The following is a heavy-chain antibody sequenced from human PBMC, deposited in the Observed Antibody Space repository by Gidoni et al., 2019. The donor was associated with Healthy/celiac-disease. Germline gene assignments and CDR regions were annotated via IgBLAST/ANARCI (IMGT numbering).Heavy chain of an antibody. Sequence: PSFQGHVTISADKSISTAYLQWSSLKAPDTAMYYCARHGGGSYRPAFDIWGQGTMVTVSS. V-gene: IGHV5-10-1*01. J-gene: IGHJ3*02. D-gene: IGHD1-26*01. CDR3: ARHGGGSYRPAFDI.